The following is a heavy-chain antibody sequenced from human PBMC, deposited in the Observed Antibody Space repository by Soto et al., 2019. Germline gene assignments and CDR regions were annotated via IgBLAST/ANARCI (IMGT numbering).Heavy chain of an antibody. D-gene: IGHD3-22*01. CDR2: IDPKSGDT. Sequence: QIQLIQSGAEVKKPGTSVTVSCQASEYSFTGHYLHWVRQAPGQGLEWMGGIDPKSGDTKYAPKFRDRVTMTSDPSISTAYMDLSNLRYDDTAVYYCARDYDKSGYDYFDPWGQGTLVTVSS. CDR3: ARDYDKSGYDYFDP. CDR1: EYSFTGHY. V-gene: IGHV1-2*02. J-gene: IGHJ5*02.